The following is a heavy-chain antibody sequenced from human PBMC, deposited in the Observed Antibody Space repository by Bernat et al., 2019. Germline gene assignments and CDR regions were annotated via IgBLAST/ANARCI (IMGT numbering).Heavy chain of an antibody. V-gene: IGHV3-30*18. Sequence: VQLVESGGGVVQPGRSLRLSCAASGFTFSSYGMHWVRQAPGKGLEWVAVISYDGSNKYYADSVKGRFTISRDNSKNTLYLQMNSLRAEDTAVYYCAKDTRVFDYWGQGTLVTVSS. J-gene: IGHJ4*02. CDR3: AKDTRVFDY. CDR2: ISYDGSNK. CDR1: GFTFSSYG.